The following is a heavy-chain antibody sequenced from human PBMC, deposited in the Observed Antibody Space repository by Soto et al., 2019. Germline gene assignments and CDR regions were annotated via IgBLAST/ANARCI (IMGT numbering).Heavy chain of an antibody. D-gene: IGHD2-2*01. CDR2: IYYSGST. CDR1: GGSISNYY. J-gene: IGHJ4*02. Sequence: SETLSLTCTVSGGSISNYYWSWIRQPPGKGLEWIAYIYYSGSTNYNPSLKSRVTISLDTSKTHFSLKLSSVTAADTAVYYCARHVVPAANYFDYWGQGTLVT. CDR3: ARHVVPAANYFDY. V-gene: IGHV4-59*08.